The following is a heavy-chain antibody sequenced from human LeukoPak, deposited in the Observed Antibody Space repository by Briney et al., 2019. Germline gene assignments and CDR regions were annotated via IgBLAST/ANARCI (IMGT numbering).Heavy chain of an antibody. CDR3: ARDGQWELPVPYYFDY. Sequence: SVKVSCKASGGTFSSYAISWVRQAPGQGLEWMGRIIPIFGTANYAQKFQGRVTFTTDESTSTAYMELSSLRSEDTAVYYCARDGQWELPVPYYFDYWGQGTLVTVSS. CDR2: IIPIFGTA. J-gene: IGHJ4*02. V-gene: IGHV1-69*05. CDR1: GGTFSSYA. D-gene: IGHD1-26*01.